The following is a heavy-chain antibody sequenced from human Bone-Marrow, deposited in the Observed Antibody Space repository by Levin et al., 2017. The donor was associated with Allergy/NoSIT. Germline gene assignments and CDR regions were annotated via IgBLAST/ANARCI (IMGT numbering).Heavy chain of an antibody. CDR1: GFTFSDSA. J-gene: IGHJ6*02. CDR2: IRSQTNTYAT. V-gene: IGHV3-73*01. Sequence: GGSLRLSCAVSGFTFSDSAVHWVRQTSGKGLEWVGLIRSQTNTYATAYAASVKGRFTVSRDDSKNTAYLQMNSLKTEATAVYYCTRRSTRTAAGMDVWGQGTTVTVSS. D-gene: IGHD2-2*01. CDR3: TRRSTRTAAGMDV.